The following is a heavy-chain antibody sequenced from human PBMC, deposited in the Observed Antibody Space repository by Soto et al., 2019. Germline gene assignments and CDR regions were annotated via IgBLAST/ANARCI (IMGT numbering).Heavy chain of an antibody. J-gene: IGHJ4*02. CDR2: IFYSGST. Sequence: SETLSLTCTVSGDSISSSNYFWGWIRQPPGKGLEWIGTIFYSGSTYYNPSLKSRVTISVDTSKNQFSLRLISVPAADTALYYCARRYGWLYFDYWGQGSLVTVSS. D-gene: IGHD6-19*01. V-gene: IGHV4-39*01. CDR1: GDSISSSNYF. CDR3: ARRYGWLYFDY.